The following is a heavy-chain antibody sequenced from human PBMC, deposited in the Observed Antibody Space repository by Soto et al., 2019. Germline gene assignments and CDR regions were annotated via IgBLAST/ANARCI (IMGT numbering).Heavy chain of an antibody. CDR1: GYTFTSYG. Sequence: QVQLVQSGTEVKEPGASVMVSCKTSGYTFTSYGISWVRQAPGQGLEWMGLISPYNGDTIYARKFQGRVIVTADTATSTVYMELRSLRSDDMAVYYCARDASSGYRGWWDPWGQGTLVTVSS. CDR2: ISPYNGDT. CDR3: ARDASSGYRGWWDP. J-gene: IGHJ5*02. V-gene: IGHV1-18*03. D-gene: IGHD5-18*01.